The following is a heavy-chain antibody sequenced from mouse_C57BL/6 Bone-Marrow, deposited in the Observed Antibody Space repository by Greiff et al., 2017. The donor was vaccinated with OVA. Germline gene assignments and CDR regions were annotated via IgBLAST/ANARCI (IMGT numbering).Heavy chain of an antibody. CDR1: GYTFTSYW. J-gene: IGHJ2*01. V-gene: IGHV1-64*01. CDR2: IHPNSGST. CDR3: ADYGSFDY. D-gene: IGHD1-1*01. Sequence: QVHVKQPGAELVKPGASVKLSCKASGYTFTSYWMHWVKQRPGQGLEWIGMIHPNSGSTNYNEKFKSKATLTVDKSSSTAYMQLSSLTSEDSAVYYCADYGSFDYWGQGTTLTVSS.